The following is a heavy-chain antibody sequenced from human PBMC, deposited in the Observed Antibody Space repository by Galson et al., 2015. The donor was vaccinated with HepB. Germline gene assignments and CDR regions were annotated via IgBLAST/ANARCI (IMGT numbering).Heavy chain of an antibody. Sequence: SVKVSCKASGTAFSRFSLNWVRQAPGQGLEWMGRIIPMYGMTNCARKFQGRLTITADESTNTAFIELSSLRSEDTAIYYCARDFAAGTSLGFDSWGQGTLVTVSS. CDR2: IIPMYGMT. CDR1: GTAFSRFS. J-gene: IGHJ5*01. D-gene: IGHD1-1*01. V-gene: IGHV1-69*13. CDR3: ARDFAAGTSLGFDS.